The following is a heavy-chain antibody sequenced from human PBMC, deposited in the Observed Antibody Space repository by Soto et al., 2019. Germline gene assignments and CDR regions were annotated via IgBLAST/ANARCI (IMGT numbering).Heavy chain of an antibody. J-gene: IGHJ3*02. CDR2: INHSGST. CDR1: GGSFSCYY. Sequence: SETLSLTCAAYGGSFSCYYWSWIRQPPGKGLEWIGEINHSGSTNYNPSLKSRVTISVDTSKNQFSLKLSSVTAADTAVYYCATALPYCSSTSCDLGDAFDIWGQGTMVTVSS. CDR3: ATALPYCSSTSCDLGDAFDI. V-gene: IGHV4-34*01. D-gene: IGHD2-2*01.